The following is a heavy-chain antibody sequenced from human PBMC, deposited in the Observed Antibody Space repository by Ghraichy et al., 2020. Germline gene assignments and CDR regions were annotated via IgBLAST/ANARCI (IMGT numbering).Heavy chain of an antibody. V-gene: IGHV4-59*01. Sequence: SETLSLTCTVSGGSISSYYWSWIRQPPGKGLEWIGYIYYSGSTNYNPSLKSRVTISVDTSKNQFSLKLSSVTAADTAVYYCAREQSSGWPDYWGQGTLVTVSS. J-gene: IGHJ4*02. CDR1: GGSISSYY. CDR2: IYYSGST. D-gene: IGHD6-19*01. CDR3: AREQSSGWPDY.